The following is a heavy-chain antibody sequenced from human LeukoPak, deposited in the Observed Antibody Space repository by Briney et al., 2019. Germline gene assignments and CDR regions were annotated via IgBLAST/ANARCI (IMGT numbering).Heavy chain of an antibody. CDR2: ISYDGSNK. J-gene: IGHJ6*02. CDR1: GFTFSSYA. D-gene: IGHD2-15*01. Sequence: GGSLRLSCAASGFTFSSYAMHWVRQAPGKGLEWVAVISYDGSNKYYADSVKGRFTISRDNSKNTLYLQMNSLRAEDTAVYYCATSSGVGGGYYYGMDVWGQGTTVTVSS. V-gene: IGHV3-30-3*01. CDR3: ATSSGVGGGYYYGMDV.